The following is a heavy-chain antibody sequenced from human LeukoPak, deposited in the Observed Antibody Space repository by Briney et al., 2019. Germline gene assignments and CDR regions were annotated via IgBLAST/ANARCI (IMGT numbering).Heavy chain of an antibody. J-gene: IGHJ6*03. V-gene: IGHV4-34*01. D-gene: IGHD3-16*01. CDR3: ARVNGVTEKRFVYYYMDV. CDR1: GGSFSGYY. CDR2: INHSGNT. Sequence: SETLSLTCAVYGGSFSGYYWSWIRQPPGKGLEWIGEINHSGNTNYNPSLKSRVTISVDTSKNQFSLKLSSVTAADTAVYYCARVNGVTEKRFVYYYMDVWGKGTTVTVSS.